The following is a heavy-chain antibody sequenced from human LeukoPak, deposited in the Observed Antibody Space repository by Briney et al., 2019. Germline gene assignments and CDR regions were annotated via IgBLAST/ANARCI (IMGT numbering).Heavy chain of an antibody. D-gene: IGHD3-22*01. CDR2: IYYSGST. CDR3: ARCGTYYYDRSCDY. Sequence: SETLSLTCTVSGGSVSSGSYYWSWIRQPPGKGLEWIGYIYYSGSTNYNPSLKSRVTISVDTSKNQFSLKLSSVTAADTAVYYCARCGTYYYDRSCDYWGQGTLVTVSS. CDR1: GGSVSSGSYY. J-gene: IGHJ4*02. V-gene: IGHV4-61*01.